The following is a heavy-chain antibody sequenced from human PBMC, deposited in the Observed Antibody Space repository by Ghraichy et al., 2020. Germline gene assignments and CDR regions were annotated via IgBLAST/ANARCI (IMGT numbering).Heavy chain of an antibody. CDR1: GGSFSGYY. D-gene: IGHD1-26*01. CDR2: INHSGST. Sequence: SETLSLTCAVYGGSFSGYYWSWIRQPPGKGLEWIGEINHSGSTNYNPSLKSRVTISVDTSKNQFSLKLSSVTAADTAVYYCASSFWTKNPNSGRKQAGFDYWGQGTLVTVSS. J-gene: IGHJ4*02. CDR3: ASSFWTKNPNSGRKQAGFDY. V-gene: IGHV4-34*01.